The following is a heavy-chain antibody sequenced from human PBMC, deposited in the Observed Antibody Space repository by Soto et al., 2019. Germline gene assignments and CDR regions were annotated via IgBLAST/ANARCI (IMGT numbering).Heavy chain of an antibody. V-gene: IGHV1-18*01. CDR2: ISTYXDNR. J-gene: IGHJ4*02. CDR3: ARDKDFMLDH. Sequence: SWIRQSPGQGLEWMGXISTYXDNRNSAQKFXXRFTMTTXXYTSTAYMELRSLRSDDTAVYYCARDKDFMLDHRGQGTLVTVSS.